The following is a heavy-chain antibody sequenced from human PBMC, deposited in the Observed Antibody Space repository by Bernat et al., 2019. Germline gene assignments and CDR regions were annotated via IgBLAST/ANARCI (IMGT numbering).Heavy chain of an antibody. D-gene: IGHD2-15*01. CDR2: IRSKAYSYAT. V-gene: IGHV3-73*01. CDR3: SRRHCSGGSCYSDY. Sequence: EVQLVESGGGLVQPGGSLKLSCAASGFPLRDSSIHWVRQASGKGLEWVGRIRSKAYSYATTYAASVKDRFTISRDDSKNTAYLQMNSLKTDDTAVYYCSRRHCSGGSCYSDYWGQGTLVTVSS. CDR1: GFPLRDSS. J-gene: IGHJ4*02.